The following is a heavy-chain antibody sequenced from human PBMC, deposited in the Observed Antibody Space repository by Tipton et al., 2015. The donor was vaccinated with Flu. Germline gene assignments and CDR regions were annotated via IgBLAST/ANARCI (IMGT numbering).Heavy chain of an antibody. CDR1: GASISSAGYY. CDR2: IYTNTNT. V-gene: IGHV4-61*02. CDR3: ARGDYGDYDHEADAFDI. Sequence: TLSLTCSVSGASISSAGYYWNWIRQPAGKGLEWIGRIYTNTNTHYKASLKSRVTISIDRSKNQFSLRLSSVTAADTAMYYCARGDYGDYDHEADAFDIWGQGTLVTASA. D-gene: IGHD4-17*01. J-gene: IGHJ3*02.